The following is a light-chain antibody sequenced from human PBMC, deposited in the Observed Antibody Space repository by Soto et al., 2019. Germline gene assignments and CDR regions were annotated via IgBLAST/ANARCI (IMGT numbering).Light chain of an antibody. CDR1: SSDVGGYNY. V-gene: IGLV2-14*01. CDR3: SSYTSSSTVYV. J-gene: IGLJ1*01. CDR2: DVS. Sequence: QSALTQPASVSGSPGQSITISCTGTSSDVGGYNYVSWYQQHPGKAPKLMIYDVSSRPSGVSNRFSGSKSGNTASLTISGLQAEDEADYYCSSYTSSSTVYVFGAGTKVTV.